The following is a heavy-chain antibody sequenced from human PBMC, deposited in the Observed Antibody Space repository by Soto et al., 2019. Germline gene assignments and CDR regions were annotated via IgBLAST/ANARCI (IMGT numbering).Heavy chain of an antibody. V-gene: IGHV6-1*01. CDR2: TYYRSKWYN. CDR3: AREWIIAARPDYYGMDV. D-gene: IGHD6-6*01. J-gene: IGHJ6*02. Sequence: SQTLSLTCAISGDSVSSNSAAWNWIRQSPSRGLEWLGRTYYRSKWYNDYAVSVKSRITINPDTSKNQFSLQLNSVTPEDTAVHYCAREWIIAARPDYYGMDVWGQGTTVTVSS. CDR1: GDSVSSNSAA.